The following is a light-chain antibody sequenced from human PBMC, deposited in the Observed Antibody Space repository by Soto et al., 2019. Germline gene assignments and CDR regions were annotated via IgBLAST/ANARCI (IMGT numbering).Light chain of an antibody. CDR2: DAS. J-gene: IGKJ1*01. V-gene: IGKV1-5*01. CDR1: QSVTSW. CDR3: HHYNSYPGT. Sequence: DVQMTQSASTLSASVGDRVTITCRASQSVTSWLAWYQQKPGKAPKVLIYDASSLESGVPSRFSGSGSGTDFTLTISSLHPADFATYYCHHYNSYPGTFGQGTKVEIK.